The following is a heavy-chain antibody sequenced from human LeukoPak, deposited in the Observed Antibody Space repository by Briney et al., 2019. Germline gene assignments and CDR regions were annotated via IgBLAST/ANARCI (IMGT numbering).Heavy chain of an antibody. CDR1: GFTFSSHG. CDR2: IWFDGTKK. Sequence: GGSLRLSCAASGFTFSSHGMHWVRQAPGKGLEWAAVIWFDGTKKYYADSVKGRFTISRDNSKNTLYLQMNSLRADDTAIYYCARMSATYLDYWGQGTLVTVSS. CDR3: ARMSATYLDY. V-gene: IGHV3-33*01. D-gene: IGHD3-3*01. J-gene: IGHJ4*02.